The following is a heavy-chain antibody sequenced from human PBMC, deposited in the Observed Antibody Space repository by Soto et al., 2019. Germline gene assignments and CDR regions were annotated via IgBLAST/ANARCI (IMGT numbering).Heavy chain of an antibody. CDR2: ISHDGRYK. Sequence: QVQLVESGGGVVQPGRSLRLSCAASGFTFSSYGMHWVRQAPGKGLEWVAVISHDGRYKYYADSVKGRFTISRDNSRNTLYLQMNSLRAEDTALYYCAKVPSSSWGCHWYYFDCWGQGTLVTVSS. CDR1: GFTFSSYG. CDR3: AKVPSSSWGCHWYYFDC. V-gene: IGHV3-30*18. J-gene: IGHJ4*02. D-gene: IGHD6-13*01.